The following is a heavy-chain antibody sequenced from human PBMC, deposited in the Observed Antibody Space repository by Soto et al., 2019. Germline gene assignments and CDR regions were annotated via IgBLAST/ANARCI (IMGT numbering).Heavy chain of an antibody. CDR1: GYTFSSYA. J-gene: IGHJ4*02. V-gene: IGHV1-3*01. Sequence: ASVKVSCKASGYTFSSYAMHWVRQAPGQRLEWMGWINAGNGNTKYSQKFQGRVTITRDTSASTAYMELSSLRSEDTAVYYCARDLGVGAASDYWGQGTLVTVSS. D-gene: IGHD1-26*01. CDR2: INAGNGNT. CDR3: ARDLGVGAASDY.